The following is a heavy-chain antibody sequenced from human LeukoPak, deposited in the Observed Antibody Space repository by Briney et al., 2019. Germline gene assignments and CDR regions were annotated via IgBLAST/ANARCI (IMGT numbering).Heavy chain of an antibody. CDR2: INQPGSVT. Sequence: GGSLRLPCAASGYTFSSHWMSWVRQAPGKGLEWVANINQPGSVTHYVDYVKGRFTISRDNAKNSLYLEMNTLRDEDTAVYYCARLFITGTTFDFWGQGTLVTVSS. D-gene: IGHD1-7*01. CDR3: ARLFITGTTFDF. CDR1: GYTFSSHW. V-gene: IGHV3-7*01. J-gene: IGHJ4*02.